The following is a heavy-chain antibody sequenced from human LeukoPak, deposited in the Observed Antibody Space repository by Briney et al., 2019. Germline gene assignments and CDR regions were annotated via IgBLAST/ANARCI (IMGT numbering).Heavy chain of an antibody. D-gene: IGHD3-22*01. J-gene: IGHJ5*02. CDR3: ARGYDSGGYLRAFDP. Sequence: SETLSLTCTVSGGSVSSSSYHWGWIRQPPGKGLEWIGSIYYSGSTYYNPSLKSRVTISVDTSKNQFSLKLSSVTAADTAVYYCARGYDSGGYLRAFDPWGQGTLVTVSS. V-gene: IGHV4-39*07. CDR2: IYYSGST. CDR1: GGSVSSSSYH.